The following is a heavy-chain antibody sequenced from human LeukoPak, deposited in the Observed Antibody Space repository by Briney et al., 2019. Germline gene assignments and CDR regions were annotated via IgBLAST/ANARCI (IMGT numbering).Heavy chain of an antibody. CDR3: AKGPTYDFNWFDP. V-gene: IGHV3-30*02. CDR1: GFTFSSYG. D-gene: IGHD3-3*01. Sequence: PGGSLRLSCAASGFTFSSYGMHWVRQAPGKGLEWVAFIRYDGSNKYYADSVKGRFTISRDNSKNTLYLQMNSLRAEDTAVYYCAKGPTYDFNWFDPWGQGTLVTVSS. CDR2: IRYDGSNK. J-gene: IGHJ5*02.